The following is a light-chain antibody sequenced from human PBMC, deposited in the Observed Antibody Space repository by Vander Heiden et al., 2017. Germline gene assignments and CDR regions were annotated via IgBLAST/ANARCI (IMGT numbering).Light chain of an antibody. J-gene: IGLJ2*01. CDR3: QSYDSSLSGYVV. Sequence: QSVPTQPPSVSGPPGQRVTISCTGSSCNIGAGYDVHWYRQLPGTATNLLIYGNSNATSGVPYRFSGSKAGTSASLAITGLQAEDEADYYCQSYDSSLSGYVVFGGGTKLTVL. V-gene: IGLV1-40*01. CDR2: GNS. CDR1: SCNIGAGYD.